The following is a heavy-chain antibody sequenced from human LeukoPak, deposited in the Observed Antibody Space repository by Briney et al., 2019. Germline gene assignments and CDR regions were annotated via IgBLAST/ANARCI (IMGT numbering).Heavy chain of an antibody. CDR2: IKQDGSEE. D-gene: IGHD1-26*01. J-gene: IGHJ4*02. V-gene: IGHV3-7*01. Sequence: GGSLRLSCVVSGFTFSSYWMTWVRQAPGKGLEWVANIKQDGSEEYYVDSVKGRFTMSRDNAKNSLYLHMNSLRAEDTAVYYCARVQWELRGVGSYFEYWGQGALVTVSS. CDR1: GFTFSSYW. CDR3: ARVQWELRGVGSYFEY.